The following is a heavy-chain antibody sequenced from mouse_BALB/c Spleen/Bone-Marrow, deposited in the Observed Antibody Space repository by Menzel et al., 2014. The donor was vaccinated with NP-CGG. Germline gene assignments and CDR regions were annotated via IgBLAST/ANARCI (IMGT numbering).Heavy chain of an antibody. CDR3: TRDNGPFDY. CDR1: GFTFSSYT. CDR2: ITSGGSYT. V-gene: IGHV5-6-4*01. Sequence: EVNLVESGGGLVKPGGSLKLSCAASGFTFSSYTMSWVRQTPEKRLEWVATITSGGSYTYYLDSVKGRFTISRDNAKNTLYLQMSSLKSEDTATYYCTRDNGPFDYWGQGTTLTVSS. D-gene: IGHD1-2*01. J-gene: IGHJ2*01.